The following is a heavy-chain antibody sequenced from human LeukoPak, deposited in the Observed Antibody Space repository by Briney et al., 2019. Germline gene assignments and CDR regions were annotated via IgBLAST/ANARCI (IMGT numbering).Heavy chain of an antibody. D-gene: IGHD5-12*01. CDR3: ARELVATGVYFDY. CDR1: GGSISSYY. CDR2: IYCSGST. J-gene: IGHJ4*02. Sequence: PSETLSLTCTVSGGSISSYYWSWIRQPPGKGLEWIGYIYCSGSTNYNPSLKSRVTISVDTSKNQFSLKLSSVTAADTAVYYCARELVATGVYFDYWGQGTLVTVSS. V-gene: IGHV4-59*01.